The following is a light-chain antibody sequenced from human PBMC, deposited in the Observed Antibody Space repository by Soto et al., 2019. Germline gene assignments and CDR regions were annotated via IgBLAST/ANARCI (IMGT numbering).Light chain of an antibody. J-gene: IGKJ1*01. CDR3: QHYNSYSEA. V-gene: IGKV1-5*03. CDR1: QDISNY. CDR2: KAS. Sequence: DIQMTQSPSPLSASVGDRVTITCRASQDISNYLAWYQQKPGKVPNLLIYKASTLKSGVPSRFSGSGSGTEFTLTISSLQPDDFATYYCQHYNSYSEAFGQGTKVELK.